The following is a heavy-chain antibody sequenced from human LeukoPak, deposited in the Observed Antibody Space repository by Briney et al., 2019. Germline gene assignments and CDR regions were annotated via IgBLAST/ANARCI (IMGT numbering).Heavy chain of an antibody. CDR1: GFTFSSYS. J-gene: IGHJ4*02. V-gene: IGHV3-48*04. Sequence: GGSLRLSCAASGFTFSSYSMNWVRQAPGKGLEWVSYISSSSSTIYYADSVKGRFTISRDNAKNSLYLQMNSLRAEDTALYYCARTDCSGSSCYKIYYFDYWGQGTLVTVSS. D-gene: IGHD2-15*01. CDR3: ARTDCSGSSCYKIYYFDY. CDR2: ISSSSSTI.